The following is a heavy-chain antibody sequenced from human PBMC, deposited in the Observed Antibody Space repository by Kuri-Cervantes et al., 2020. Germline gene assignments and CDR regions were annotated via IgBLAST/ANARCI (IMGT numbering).Heavy chain of an antibody. Sequence: GESLKISCAASGFTFDDYAMHWVRQAPGKGLEWVSLISWDGGSTYYADSVKGRFTISRDNSKNSLYLQMNSLRAEDTALYYCTTNQGLGGSYSGGLYWGQGTLVTVSS. CDR1: GFTFDDYA. J-gene: IGHJ4*02. V-gene: IGHV3-43D*04. CDR2: ISWDGGST. D-gene: IGHD1-26*01. CDR3: TTNQGLGGSYSGGLY.